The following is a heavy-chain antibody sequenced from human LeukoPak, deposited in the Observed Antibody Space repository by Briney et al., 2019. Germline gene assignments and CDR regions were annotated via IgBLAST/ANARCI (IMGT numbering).Heavy chain of an antibody. CDR1: GYSFTSYW. V-gene: IGHV5-10-1*01. CDR3: AILFGDYPDY. CDR2: IDPSDSYT. Sequence: PGESLSISCKGSGYSFTSYWITWVRQMPGKGLEWMGSIDPSDSYTNYSPSFQGHVTISADKSISTAYLQWSSLKASDTAMYYCAILFGDYPDYWGQGTLVTVSS. J-gene: IGHJ4*02. D-gene: IGHD4-17*01.